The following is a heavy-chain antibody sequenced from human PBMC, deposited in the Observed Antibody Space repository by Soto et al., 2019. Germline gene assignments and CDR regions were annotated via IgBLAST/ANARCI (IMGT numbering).Heavy chain of an antibody. J-gene: IGHJ6*02. V-gene: IGHV4-4*02. Sequence: PSETLSLTCTVSGDSVSSNSWWSWVRQPPGKGLEWIGEIHHSGSTNYNSSLTSRVSISIDKSKNQFSLNLYSVTAADAAVFYCARAPRGHGMDVWGQGTTVTVSS. CDR3: ARAPRGHGMDV. CDR1: GDSVSSNSW. CDR2: IHHSGST.